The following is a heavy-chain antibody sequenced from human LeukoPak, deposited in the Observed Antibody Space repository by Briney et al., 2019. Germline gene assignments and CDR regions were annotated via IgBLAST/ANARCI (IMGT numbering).Heavy chain of an antibody. CDR3: ARGGYYDSSGYAY. J-gene: IGHJ4*02. CDR1: GGSISSYY. D-gene: IGHD3-22*01. Sequence: SETLSLTCTVSGGSISSYYWSWIRQPPGKGLEWIGYIYYSGSTNYNPSLKSRVTISVDTSKNQFSLKLRSVTAADTAVYYCARGGYYDSSGYAYWGQGTLVTVSS. CDR2: IYYSGST. V-gene: IGHV4-59*01.